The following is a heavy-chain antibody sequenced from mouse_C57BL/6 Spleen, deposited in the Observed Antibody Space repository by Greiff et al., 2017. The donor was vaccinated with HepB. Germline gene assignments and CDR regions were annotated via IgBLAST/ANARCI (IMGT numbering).Heavy chain of an antibody. D-gene: IGHD2-1*01. CDR2: ISSGSSTI. Sequence: EVQLVESGGGLVKPGGSLKLSCAASGFTFSDYGMHWVRQAPEKGLEWVAYISSGSSTIYYADTVKGRFTISRDNAKNTLFLQMTSLRSEDTAMYYWASLYGNPYYFDYWGQGTTLTVSS. CDR3: ASLYGNPYYFDY. J-gene: IGHJ2*01. CDR1: GFTFSDYG. V-gene: IGHV5-17*01.